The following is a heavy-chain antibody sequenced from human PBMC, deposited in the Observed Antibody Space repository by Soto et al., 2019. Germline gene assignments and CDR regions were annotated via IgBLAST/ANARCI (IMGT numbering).Heavy chain of an antibody. V-gene: IGHV1-2*02. CDR2: INPNSGGT. Sequence: GASGKVSCKASGYTFTGYYMHWVRQAPGQGLEWMGWINPNSGGTNYAQKFQGRVTMTRDTSISTAYMELSRLRSDDTAVYYCARDNYDFWSGYYGPDYYYYGMDVWGQGTTVTVSS. D-gene: IGHD3-3*01. J-gene: IGHJ6*02. CDR1: GYTFTGYY. CDR3: ARDNYDFWSGYYGPDYYYYGMDV.